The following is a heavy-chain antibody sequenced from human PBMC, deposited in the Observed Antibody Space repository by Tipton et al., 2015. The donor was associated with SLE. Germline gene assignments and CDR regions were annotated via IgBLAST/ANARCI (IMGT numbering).Heavy chain of an antibody. Sequence: LRLSCTVSGGSISSYYWSWIRQPPGKGLEWIGYIYYSGSTNYNPSLKSRVTISVDTSKNQFSLKLSSVTAADTAVYYCAREGSSEGSSSLGYCGMDVWGQGTTVTVSS. CDR1: GGSISSYY. CDR2: IYYSGST. V-gene: IGHV4-59*01. D-gene: IGHD6-13*01. J-gene: IGHJ6*02. CDR3: AREGSSEGSSSLGYCGMDV.